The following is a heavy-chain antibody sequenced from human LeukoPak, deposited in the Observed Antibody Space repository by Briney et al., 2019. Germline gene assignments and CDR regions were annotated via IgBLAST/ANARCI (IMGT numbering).Heavy chain of an antibody. J-gene: IGHJ4*02. CDR2: INPNSGGT. V-gene: IGHV1-2*06. CDR3: TREYCSSTSCYNY. CDR1: GYTFTGYY. D-gene: IGHD2-2*02. Sequence: GASVKVSCKASGYTFTGYYMHWVRQAPGQGLEWMGRINPNSGGTNYAQKLQGRVTMTTDTSTSTAYMELRSLRSDDTAVYYCTREYCSSTSCYNYWGQGTLVTVSS.